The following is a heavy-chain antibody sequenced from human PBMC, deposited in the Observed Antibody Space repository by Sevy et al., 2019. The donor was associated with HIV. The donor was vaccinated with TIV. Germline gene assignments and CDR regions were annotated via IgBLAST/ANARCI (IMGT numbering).Heavy chain of an antibody. CDR1: GFTFGDYW. V-gene: IGHV3-7*01. CDR2: IKEDGSET. J-gene: IGHJ4*02. CDR3: AKGVDS. Sequence: GGSLRLSCTASGFTFGDYWMNWVRQAPGKGLEWVGNIKEDGSETYYLDSVKGRLTISRDNAKNSLYLQMNSLRAEDTAVYYCAKGVDSWGQGTLVTVSS. D-gene: IGHD6-13*01.